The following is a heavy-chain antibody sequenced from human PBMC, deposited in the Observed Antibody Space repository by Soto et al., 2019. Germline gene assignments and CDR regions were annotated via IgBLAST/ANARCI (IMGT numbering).Heavy chain of an antibody. CDR3: VSDRGYGHASLPYS. V-gene: IGHV3-30*03. CDR2: ISYDGGLQ. CDR1: GFTFTSYG. J-gene: IGHJ4*02. Sequence: QAQLVESGGGVVQPGRSLRLSCAASGFTFTSYGMHWVRQAPGTRLEWVAVISYDGGLQHYADSVKGRFTISRDNSKNMVLLQMNSRRAEDTAVYYCVSDRGYGHASLPYSWGQGTLVSVSS. D-gene: IGHD5-18*01.